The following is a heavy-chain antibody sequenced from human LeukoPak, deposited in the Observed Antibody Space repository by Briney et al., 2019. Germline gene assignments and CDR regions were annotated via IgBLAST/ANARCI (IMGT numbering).Heavy chain of an antibody. CDR3: ARQGWLQPSSLDI. Sequence: GESLKISCKGSGYSFTTYWIGWVRQMPGKGLEWMGIIYPGDSDTKYSPSFQGQVTISADKAISTAYLQWSNLKASDTAMYYCARQGWLQPSSLDIWGQGTMVTVSS. CDR2: IYPGDSDT. V-gene: IGHV5-51*01. J-gene: IGHJ3*02. D-gene: IGHD5-24*01. CDR1: GYSFTTYW.